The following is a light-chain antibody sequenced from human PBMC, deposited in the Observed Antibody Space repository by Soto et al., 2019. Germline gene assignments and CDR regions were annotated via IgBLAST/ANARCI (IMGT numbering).Light chain of an antibody. V-gene: IGLV1-44*01. Sequence: QSVLTQPPSASGTPEQRVTISCSGRTSNIASYTVNWYQQLPGTAPRLLIENADQRPSGVPDRFSGSKSGTSASLAISGLQSEEEADYYCAVWDDSLAAVVFVGGTKLTV. CDR2: NAD. CDR1: TSNIASYT. CDR3: AVWDDSLAAVV. J-gene: IGLJ2*01.